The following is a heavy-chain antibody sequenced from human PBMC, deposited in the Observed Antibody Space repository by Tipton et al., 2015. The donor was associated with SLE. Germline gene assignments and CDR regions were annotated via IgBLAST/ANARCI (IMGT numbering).Heavy chain of an antibody. J-gene: IGHJ4*02. V-gene: IGHV4-39*01. D-gene: IGHD6-19*01. Sequence: TLSLTCTVSGGSISSGSYYWGWIRQPPGKGLEWIGSIYYSGSTYYNPSLKSRVTISVDTSKNQFSLKLSSVTAADTAVYYCARHSKQWLLTDYWGQGTLVTVSS. CDR2: IYYSGST. CDR3: ARHSKQWLLTDY. CDR1: GGSISSGSYY.